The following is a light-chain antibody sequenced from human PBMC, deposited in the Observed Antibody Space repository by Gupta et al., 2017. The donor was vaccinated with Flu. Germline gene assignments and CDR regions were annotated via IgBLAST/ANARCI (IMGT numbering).Light chain of an antibody. CDR3: QQNYSTPQET. Sequence: DIQMTQSPSSLSASVGDRVTITCRASQSISSYLNWYQQKPGKAPKLLIYAASSLQSGVPSRFSGSGSGTDFTLTISSLQPEDFATYYCQQNYSTPQETFGQGTKLEIK. CDR2: AAS. V-gene: IGKV1-39*01. J-gene: IGKJ1*01. CDR1: QSISSY.